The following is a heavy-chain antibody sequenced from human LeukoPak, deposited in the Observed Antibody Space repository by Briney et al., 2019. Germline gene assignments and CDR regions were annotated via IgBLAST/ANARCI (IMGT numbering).Heavy chain of an antibody. CDR2: ISWNSGNR. J-gene: IGHJ5*02. V-gene: IGHV3-9*01. CDR3: ARGHCSGGSCYFGFDP. Sequence: GGSLRLSCAASGFTFDDYAMHWVRQAPGKGLEWVSGISWNSGNRGYADSVKGRFPISRDNSKNTLYLQMNSLRAEDTAVYYCARGHCSGGSCYFGFDPWGQGTLVTVSS. D-gene: IGHD2-15*01. CDR1: GFTFDDYA.